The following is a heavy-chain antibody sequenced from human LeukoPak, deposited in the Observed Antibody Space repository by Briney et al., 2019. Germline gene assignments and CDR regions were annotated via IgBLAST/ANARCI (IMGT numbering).Heavy chain of an antibody. J-gene: IGHJ4*02. CDR3: ARSSTYYDYVWGSYRPPDY. D-gene: IGHD3-16*02. CDR2: ISWNSGSI. V-gene: IGHV3-9*01. Sequence: GGSLRLSCAASGFTFDDYAMHWVRQAPGKGLEWVSGISWNSGSIGYADSVKGRFTISRDNAKNSLYLQMNSLRAEDTAVYYCARSSTYYDYVWGSYRPPDYWGQGTLVTVSS. CDR1: GFTFDDYA.